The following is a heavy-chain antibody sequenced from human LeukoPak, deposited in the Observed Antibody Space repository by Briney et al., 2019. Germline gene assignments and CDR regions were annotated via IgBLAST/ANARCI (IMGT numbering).Heavy chain of an antibody. CDR1: GYTFSSFA. CDR2: VSGSAGRT. CDR3: AKNRGHCVDGVCHNYYYMDV. V-gene: IGHV3-23*01. J-gene: IGHJ6*03. D-gene: IGHD2-8*02. Sequence: GGSLRLSCAASGYTFSSFAMTWVRQARGKGREGVSTVSGSAGRTDYAASVKARFTISRDNLKNTLYLQMNGLRAEDTAVYYCAKNRGHCVDGVCHNYYYMDVWGRGTTVTVSS.